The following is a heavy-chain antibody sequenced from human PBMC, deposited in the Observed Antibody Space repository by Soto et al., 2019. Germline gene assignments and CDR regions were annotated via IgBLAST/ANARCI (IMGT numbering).Heavy chain of an antibody. CDR3: ARDCSGYTRDFDY. D-gene: IGHD3-22*01. CDR1: GYTFTGYY. Sequence: ASVKVSCKASGYTFTGYYMHWVRQAPGQGLEWMGWINPNSGGTNYAQKFQGRVTMTRDTSISTAYMELSRLRSDDTAVYYCARDCSGYTRDFDYWGQGTLVTVSS. J-gene: IGHJ4*02. V-gene: IGHV1-2*02. CDR2: INPNSGGT.